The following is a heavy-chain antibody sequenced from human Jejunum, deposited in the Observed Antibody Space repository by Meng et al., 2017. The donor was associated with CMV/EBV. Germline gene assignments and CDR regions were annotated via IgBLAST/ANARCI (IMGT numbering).Heavy chain of an antibody. D-gene: IGHD4-17*01. J-gene: IGHJ5*02. CDR1: GFTFNTYP. CDR3: TRAYDYGDPNWFDP. CDR2: ISGASTYI. Sequence: SGFTFNTYPLLCVRHAPGKGLEWVSSISGASTYIYYAESVEGRFTISRDNAKNSVYLQMNSLRAEDTAVYYCTRAYDYGDPNWFDPWGQGTLVTVSS. V-gene: IGHV3-21*06.